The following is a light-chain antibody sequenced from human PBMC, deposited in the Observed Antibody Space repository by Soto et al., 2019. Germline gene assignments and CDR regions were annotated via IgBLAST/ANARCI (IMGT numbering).Light chain of an antibody. Sequence: EIVLTQSPATLSLSPGERATLSCRASQSVSSNLAWYQQKRGQAPRLLIYGASTRATGIPARFSGSGSGREFTLTISSLQSEDFAVYYCQHYNNWPPWTFGQGTKVEIK. J-gene: IGKJ1*01. CDR1: QSVSSN. CDR2: GAS. CDR3: QHYNNWPPWT. V-gene: IGKV3-15*01.